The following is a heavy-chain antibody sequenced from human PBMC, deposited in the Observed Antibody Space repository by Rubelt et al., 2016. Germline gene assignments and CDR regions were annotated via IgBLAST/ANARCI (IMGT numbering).Heavy chain of an antibody. J-gene: IGHJ4*02. D-gene: IGHD6-6*01. CDR2: ISAYNGNT. CDR1: GYTFTGYY. V-gene: IGHV1-18*04. Sequence: QVQLVQSGAEVKKPGASVKVSCKASGYTFTGYYMHWVRQAPGQGLEWMGWISAYNGNTNYAQKLQGGGTMTTDTSTSTAYMELRSLRSDDTAVYYCAREDVSSSSDYWGQGTLVTVSS. CDR3: AREDVSSSSDY.